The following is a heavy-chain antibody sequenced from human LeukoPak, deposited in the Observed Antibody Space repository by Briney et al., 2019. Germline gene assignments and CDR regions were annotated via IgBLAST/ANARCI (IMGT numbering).Heavy chain of an antibody. CDR2: ISGSGGST. CDR1: GFTFSNYW. V-gene: IGHV3-23*01. D-gene: IGHD5-24*01. J-gene: IGHJ4*02. CDR3: ARETDGFDY. Sequence: GGSLRLSCAASGFTFSNYWMHWVRQAPGKGLVWVSEISGSGGSTYYADSVKGRFTISRDNSKNMLYLQMNSLRAEDTAVYYCARETDGFDYWGQGSLVTVSS.